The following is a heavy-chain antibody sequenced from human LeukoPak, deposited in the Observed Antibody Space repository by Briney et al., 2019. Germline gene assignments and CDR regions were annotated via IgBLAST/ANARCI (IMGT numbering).Heavy chain of an antibody. D-gene: IGHD2-15*01. CDR1: GGSIGGYY. J-gene: IGHJ3*02. Sequence: PSETLSLTCTVSGGSIGGYYWSWLRQPAGKGLEWIGRIHSSGSTNHNPPLKSRVTMSVDTSKNQFSLKLSSVTAADTAVYYCARVRGFCSGGSCLNDPFDIWGQGTMVTVSS. V-gene: IGHV4-4*07. CDR3: ARVRGFCSGGSCLNDPFDI. CDR2: IHSSGST.